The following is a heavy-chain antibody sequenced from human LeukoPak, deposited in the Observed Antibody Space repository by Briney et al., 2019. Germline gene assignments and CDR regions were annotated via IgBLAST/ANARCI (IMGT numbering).Heavy chain of an antibody. Sequence: ASVKVSCKASGYTFTSYDINWVRQATGQGLEWMGWMNPNSSNTGYAQKFQGRVTMTRNTSISTAYMELSSLRSEDTAVYYCARDLEMATITEYYYYGMDVWGQGTTVTVSS. D-gene: IGHD5-24*01. CDR1: GYTFTSYD. CDR3: ARDLEMATITEYYYYGMDV. J-gene: IGHJ6*02. CDR2: MNPNSSNT. V-gene: IGHV1-8*01.